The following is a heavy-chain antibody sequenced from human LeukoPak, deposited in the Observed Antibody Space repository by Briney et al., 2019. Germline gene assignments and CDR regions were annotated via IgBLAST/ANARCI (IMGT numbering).Heavy chain of an antibody. J-gene: IGHJ3*02. CDR2: IYYSGST. CDR1: GGSISSYY. CDR3: ARDHTYYDILTGDSFGAFDI. Sequence: PSETLSLTCTVSGGSISSYYWSWLRQPPGKGLEWIGYIYYSGSTNYNPSLKSRVTISVATSKNQFSLKLSSVTAADTAVYYCARDHTYYDILTGDSFGAFDIWGQGTMVTVSS. D-gene: IGHD3-9*01. V-gene: IGHV4-59*01.